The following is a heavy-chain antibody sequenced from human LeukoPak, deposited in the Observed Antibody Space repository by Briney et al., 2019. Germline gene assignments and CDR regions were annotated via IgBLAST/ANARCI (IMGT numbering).Heavy chain of an antibody. CDR1: GYTFTGYY. CDR2: INPNSGGT. Sequence: GASVKVSCKASGYTFTGYYMHWVRQAPGQGLEWMGRINPNSGGTNYAQKFQGRVTMTRDTSISTAYMELSRLRSDDTAVYYCARDSILLWFGELWDAFDIWGQGTMVTVSS. V-gene: IGHV1-2*06. J-gene: IGHJ3*02. D-gene: IGHD3-10*01. CDR3: ARDSILLWFGELWDAFDI.